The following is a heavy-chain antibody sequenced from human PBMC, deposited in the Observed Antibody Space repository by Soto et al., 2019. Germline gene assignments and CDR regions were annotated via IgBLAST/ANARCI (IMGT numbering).Heavy chain of an antibody. CDR3: AKESDFWSGYPPDY. CDR2: ISYDGSNK. V-gene: IGHV3-30*18. J-gene: IGHJ4*02. Sequence: PGGSLRLSCAASGFTFSSYGMHWVRQAPGKGLEWVAVISYDGSNKYYADSVKGRFTISRDNSKNTLYLQMNSLRAEDTAVYYCAKESDFWSGYPPDYWGQGTLVTVSS. CDR1: GFTFSSYG. D-gene: IGHD3-3*01.